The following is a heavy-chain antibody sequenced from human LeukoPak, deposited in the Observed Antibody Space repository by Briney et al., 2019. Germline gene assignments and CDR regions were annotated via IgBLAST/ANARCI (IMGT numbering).Heavy chain of an antibody. CDR1: GYSFTSYY. D-gene: IGHD3-3*01. CDR3: ATYYDFWSGYDY. Sequence: ASVKVSCKPSGYSFTSYYMHWVRQAPGRGLEWMGIINPSGGSTSYAQKFQGRVTMTRDTSTSTVYMELSSLRSEDTAVYYCATYYDFWSGYDYWGQGTLVTVSS. V-gene: IGHV1-46*01. J-gene: IGHJ4*02. CDR2: INPSGGST.